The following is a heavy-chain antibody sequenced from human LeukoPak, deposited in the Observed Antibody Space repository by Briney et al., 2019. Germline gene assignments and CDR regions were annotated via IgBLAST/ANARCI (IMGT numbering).Heavy chain of an antibody. CDR1: GFTFSSYG. V-gene: IGHV3-30*02. Sequence: GGSLRLSCAASGFTFSSYGMHWVRQAPGKGLEWVAYIQYDGSNQQYADSVKGRFIISRDRSKNIPYLQMNSLRAEDTAVYYCARGRVLRRWWQKAWFDPWGQGTLVTVSS. CDR3: ARGRVLRRWWQKAWFDP. J-gene: IGHJ5*02. D-gene: IGHD2-15*01. CDR2: IQYDGSNQ.